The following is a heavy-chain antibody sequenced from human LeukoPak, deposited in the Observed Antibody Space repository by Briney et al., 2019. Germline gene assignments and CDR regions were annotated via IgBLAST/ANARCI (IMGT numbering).Heavy chain of an antibody. D-gene: IGHD3-22*01. Sequence: ASVKVSCKASGYTFTNYFTHWVRQAPGQGLEWVGIIKDSGSRTIYAQNFRGRVTMTSDTSTSTVYMELSSLRSEDTAVYYCGRGLGSYDSSELTWPMISLWGQGTQVTVSS. CDR2: IKDSGSRT. CDR1: GYTFTNYF. J-gene: IGHJ4*02. CDR3: GRGLGSYDSSELTWPMISL. V-gene: IGHV1-46*01.